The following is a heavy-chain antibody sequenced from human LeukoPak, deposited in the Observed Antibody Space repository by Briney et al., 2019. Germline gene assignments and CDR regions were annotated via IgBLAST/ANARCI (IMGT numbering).Heavy chain of an antibody. J-gene: IGHJ4*02. D-gene: IGHD1-1*01. V-gene: IGHV3-74*01. CDR2: INTDGTVT. CDR3: ARDRDGTFDY. Sequence: GGSLRLSCAASGFTLSSYWMHWVRQVPGKGLVWVSHINTDGTVTHYADSVKGRFTISRDNAKNSLYLQMNSLRAEDTAVYYCARDRDGTFDYWGQGTLVTVSS. CDR1: GFTLSSYW.